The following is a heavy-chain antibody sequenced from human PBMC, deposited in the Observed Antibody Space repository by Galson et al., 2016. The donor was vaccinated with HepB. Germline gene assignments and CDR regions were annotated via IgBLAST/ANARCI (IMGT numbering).Heavy chain of an antibody. CDR2: ISGDGHST. V-gene: IGHV3-23*01. CDR1: GFTFSTYV. Sequence: SLRLSCAASGFTFSTYVMSWVRQAPGKGLEWVSGISGDGHSTYYAASVKGRFTISRDNSKNTLYLQMNSLRADDTALYYCAKDRDHFGDYVFDYWGQGTLVTVYS. J-gene: IGHJ4*02. D-gene: IGHD4-17*01. CDR3: AKDRDHFGDYVFDY.